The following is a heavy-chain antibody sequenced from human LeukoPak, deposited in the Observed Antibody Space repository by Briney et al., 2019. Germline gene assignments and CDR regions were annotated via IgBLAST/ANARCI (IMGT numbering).Heavy chain of an antibody. CDR2: INPNSGGT. Sequence: ASVKVSCKASGYTFTGYYMHWVRQAPGQGLEWMGWINPNSGGTNYAQKLQGRVTMTRDTSISTAYMELSRLRSDDTAVYYCARGCSSGWFWFDYWGQGTLVTVSS. J-gene: IGHJ4*02. V-gene: IGHV1-2*02. CDR3: ARGCSSGWFWFDY. D-gene: IGHD6-19*01. CDR1: GYTFTGYY.